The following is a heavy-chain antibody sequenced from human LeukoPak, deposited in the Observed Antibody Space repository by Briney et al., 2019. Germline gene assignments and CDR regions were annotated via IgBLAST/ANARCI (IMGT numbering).Heavy chain of an antibody. Sequence: ASVKVSCKVSGYTLTELSMHWVRQAPGKGLEWMGGFDPEDGETPYAQRFQGRVTMTKDTSTDTVYMELRSLKSDDTAVYYCAAPSGSFLGYYYGLDVWGQGTTVTVSS. D-gene: IGHD1-26*01. CDR1: GYTLTELS. J-gene: IGHJ6*02. V-gene: IGHV1-24*01. CDR2: FDPEDGET. CDR3: AAPSGSFLGYYYGLDV.